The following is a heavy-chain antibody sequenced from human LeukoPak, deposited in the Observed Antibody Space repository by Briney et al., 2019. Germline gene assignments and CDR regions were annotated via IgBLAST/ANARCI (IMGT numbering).Heavy chain of an antibody. CDR1: GFTFSSYA. D-gene: IGHD6-19*01. CDR2: ISVSGGST. Sequence: GGSLRLSCAASGFTFSSYAMSWVRQPPGKGLEWVSAISVSGGSTYYADSVKGRFTSSRDNSKNTLYLQMNSLRAEDTAVYYCAKEPIAVAGNYYFDYWGQGTLVSVSS. J-gene: IGHJ4*02. V-gene: IGHV3-23*01. CDR3: AKEPIAVAGNYYFDY.